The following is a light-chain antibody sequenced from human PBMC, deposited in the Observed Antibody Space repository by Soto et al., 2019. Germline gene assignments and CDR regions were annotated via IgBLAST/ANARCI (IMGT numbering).Light chain of an antibody. Sequence: QSALTQPASVSGSPGQSITISCTGTSSDIGAYDYVSWYQQHPGKAPKLMIFEVSDRPSGASIRFSGSKSGNTASLTISGLQTEDEADYYCSSYAGSNKWVFGGGTKVTVL. J-gene: IGLJ3*02. CDR2: EVS. V-gene: IGLV2-14*01. CDR1: SSDIGAYDY. CDR3: SSYAGSNKWV.